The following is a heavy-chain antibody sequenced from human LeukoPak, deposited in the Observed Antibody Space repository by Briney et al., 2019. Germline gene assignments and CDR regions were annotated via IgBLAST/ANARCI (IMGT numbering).Heavy chain of an antibody. V-gene: IGHV1-18*01. CDR3: ARGAVAGTNWFDP. Sequence: ASVTVSFKASGYTFTSYGISWVRQAPGQGVEWMGWISAYNGNTNYAQKLQGRVTITTDTSTSTAYMELRSLRSDDTAVYYCARGAVAGTNWFDPWGQGTLVTVSS. CDR2: ISAYNGNT. CDR1: GYTFTSYG. D-gene: IGHD6-19*01. J-gene: IGHJ5*02.